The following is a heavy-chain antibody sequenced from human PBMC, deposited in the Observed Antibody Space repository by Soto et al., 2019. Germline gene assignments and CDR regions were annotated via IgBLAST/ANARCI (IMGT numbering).Heavy chain of an antibody. Sequence: SETLSLTCAVSGYSISSSNWWGWIRQPPGKGLEWIGYIYYSGSTYYNPSLKSRVTMSVDTSKNQFSLRLSSVTAADTAVYYCARDRYGGFDYWGLGTLVTVSS. CDR3: ARDRYGGFDY. CDR2: IYYSGST. J-gene: IGHJ4*02. CDR1: GYSISSSNW. D-gene: IGHD3-9*01. V-gene: IGHV4-28*03.